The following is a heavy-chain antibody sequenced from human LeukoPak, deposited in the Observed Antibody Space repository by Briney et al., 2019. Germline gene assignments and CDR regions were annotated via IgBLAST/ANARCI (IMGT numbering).Heavy chain of an antibody. CDR1: GFTFSNYA. CDR3: AGDRWRGAPDYFDC. D-gene: IGHD1-26*01. J-gene: IGHJ4*02. CDR2: ISGSGGST. Sequence: PGGSLRLSCAASGFTFSNYAMSWVRQAPGKGLEWVSAISGSGGSTYYADSVKGRFTISRDNSKNTLYLQMTGLRSEDTAVYYCAGDRWRGAPDYFDCWGQGTLVTVSS. V-gene: IGHV3-23*01.